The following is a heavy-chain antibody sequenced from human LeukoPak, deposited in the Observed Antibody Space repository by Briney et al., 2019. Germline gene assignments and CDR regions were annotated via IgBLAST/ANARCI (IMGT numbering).Heavy chain of an antibody. Sequence: ASVKVSCKASGYTFTGYYMHWVRQAPGQGLEWMGWINPNSGGTNYAQKFQGRVTMTRDTSISTAYMELSRLRSDDTAVYYCARDGGSLLWFGELSYYFDYWGQGTLVTVSS. CDR3: ARDGGSLLWFGELSYYFDY. D-gene: IGHD3-10*01. V-gene: IGHV1-2*02. CDR2: INPNSGGT. J-gene: IGHJ4*02. CDR1: GYTFTGYY.